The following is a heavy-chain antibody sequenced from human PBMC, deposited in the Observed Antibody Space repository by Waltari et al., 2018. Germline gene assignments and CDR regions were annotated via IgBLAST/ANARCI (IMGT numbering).Heavy chain of an antibody. CDR1: GGSISRYY. Sequence: QVQLQESGPGLVKPSETLSLTCTVSGGSISRYYWSWIRQPQGKGLEWIGYIYYSGSTYYNPSLKSRVTISVDTSKNQFSLKLSSVTAADTAVYYCARHYCSSTSCYVGYFDYWGQGTLVTVSS. CDR2: IYYSGST. D-gene: IGHD2-2*01. CDR3: ARHYCSSTSCYVGYFDY. V-gene: IGHV4-59*08. J-gene: IGHJ4*02.